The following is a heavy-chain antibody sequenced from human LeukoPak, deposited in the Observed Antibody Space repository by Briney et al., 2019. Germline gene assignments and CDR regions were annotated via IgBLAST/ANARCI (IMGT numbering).Heavy chain of an antibody. CDR1: GYTFTSYD. D-gene: IGHD1-20*01. V-gene: IGHV1-8*01. CDR3: ARELVGGNWNDVGYYYYGMDV. CDR2: MNPNSGNT. Sequence: ASVTVSFKASGYTFTSYDINWVRQATGQGLEWMGWMNPNSGNTGYAQKFQGRVTMTRNTSISTAYMELSSLRSEDTAVYYCARELVGGNWNDVGYYYYGMDVWGQGTTVTVSS. J-gene: IGHJ6*02.